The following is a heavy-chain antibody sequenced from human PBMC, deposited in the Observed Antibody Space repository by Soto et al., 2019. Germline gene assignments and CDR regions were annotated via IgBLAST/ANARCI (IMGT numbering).Heavy chain of an antibody. J-gene: IGHJ5*02. CDR3: ATGYSSRWYWFDP. CDR1: GDTFTGYY. CDR2: INPDSGGT. Sequence: QVQLVQSGAEVKKPGASVKVSCKATGDTFTGYYMHWVRQAPGQGLEWMGWINPDSGGTNYAQKLQGRVNMTRDTSIRTAYMELNRLTSDDTAVYYCATGYSSRWYWFDPWGQGTLVTVSS. D-gene: IGHD6-13*01. V-gene: IGHV1-2*02.